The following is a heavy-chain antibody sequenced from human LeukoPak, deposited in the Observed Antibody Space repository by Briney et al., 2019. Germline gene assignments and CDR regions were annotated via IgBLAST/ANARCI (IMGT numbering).Heavy chain of an antibody. D-gene: IGHD3-10*01. Sequence: AGGSLRLSCEASGFTFSSYWMSWIRQAPGKGLEWVSVIYSGGSTYYADSVKGRFTISRDNSKNTLYLQMNSLRAEDTAVYYCARSISGWFGDDYWGQGTLVTVSS. J-gene: IGHJ4*02. CDR3: ARSISGWFGDDY. CDR2: IYSGGST. V-gene: IGHV3-53*01. CDR1: GFTFSSYW.